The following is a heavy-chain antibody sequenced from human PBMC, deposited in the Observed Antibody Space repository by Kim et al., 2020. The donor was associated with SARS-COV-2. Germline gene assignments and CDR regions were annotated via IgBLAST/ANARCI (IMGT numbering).Heavy chain of an antibody. D-gene: IGHD6-19*01. CDR3: ARHGGELNLQPGIAVAGPTHFDY. V-gene: IGHV4-39*01. CDR2: IYYSGST. J-gene: IGHJ4*02. CDR1: GGSISSSSYY. Sequence: SETLSLTCTVSGGSISSSSYYWGWIRQPPGKGLEWIGSIYYSGSTYYNPSLKSRVTISVDTSKNQFSLKLSSVTAADTAVYYCARHGGELNLQPGIAVAGPTHFDYWGQGTLVTVSS.